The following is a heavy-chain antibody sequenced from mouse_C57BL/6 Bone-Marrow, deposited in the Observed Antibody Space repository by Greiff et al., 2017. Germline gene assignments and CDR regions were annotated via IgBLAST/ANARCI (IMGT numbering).Heavy chain of an antibody. V-gene: IGHV1-4*01. CDR1: GYTFTSYT. D-gene: IGHD1-1*01. CDR2: INPSSGYT. Sequence: QVQLKQSGAELARPGASVKMSCKASGYTFTSYTMHWVKQRTGQGLEWIGYINPSSGYTKYNQKFKDKATLTADKSSSTAYMQLSSLTSEDSAVYYCARLPFYYYGSSEGFAYWGQGTLVTVSA. CDR3: ARLPFYYYGSSEGFAY. J-gene: IGHJ3*01.